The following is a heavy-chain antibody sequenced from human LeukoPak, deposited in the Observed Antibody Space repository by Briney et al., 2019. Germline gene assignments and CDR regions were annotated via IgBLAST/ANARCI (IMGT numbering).Heavy chain of an antibody. D-gene: IGHD2-2*02. J-gene: IGHJ6*02. Sequence: GGSLRLSCAASGFTFSSYAMHWVRQAPGKGLEGVAVISYDGSNKYYADSVKGRFTISRDNAKNSLYLQMNSLRAEDTAVYYCARDSVVVPAAINYYYYGMDVWGQGTTVTVSS. CDR3: ARDSVVVPAAINYYYYGMDV. V-gene: IGHV3-30*04. CDR1: GFTFSSYA. CDR2: ISYDGSNK.